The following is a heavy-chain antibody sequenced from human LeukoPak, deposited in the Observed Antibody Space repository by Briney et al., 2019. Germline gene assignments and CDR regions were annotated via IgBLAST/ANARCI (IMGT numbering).Heavy chain of an antibody. V-gene: IGHV3-7*03. CDR3: ARGGGLDV. J-gene: IGHJ6*02. Sequence: GGSLRLSCAASGFTFSSYWMNWARQAPGKGLEWVASINHNGNVNYYVDSVKGRFTISRDNAKNSLYLQMSNLRAEDTAVYFCARGGGLDVWRRGATVTVSS. CDR2: INHNGNVN. CDR1: GFTFSSYW. D-gene: IGHD3-16*01.